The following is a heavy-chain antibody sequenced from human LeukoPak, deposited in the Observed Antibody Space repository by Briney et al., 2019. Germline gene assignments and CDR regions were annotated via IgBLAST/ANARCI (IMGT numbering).Heavy chain of an antibody. D-gene: IGHD4-23*01. Sequence: PGGSLRLSCVASGSTFNGHWLTWVRQAPGRGLEWVASIKEDGRQAHYVDSVKGRFTISRDNSKKSLYLQMNSLRIEDTAVYYCAREWYDYGGDSEGYWGQGTLVTVSS. J-gene: IGHJ4*02. V-gene: IGHV3-7*01. CDR1: GSTFNGHW. CDR2: IKEDGRQA. CDR3: AREWYDYGGDSEGY.